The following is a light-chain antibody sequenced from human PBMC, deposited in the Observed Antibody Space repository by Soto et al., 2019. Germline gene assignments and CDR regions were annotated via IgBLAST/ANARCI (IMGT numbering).Light chain of an antibody. V-gene: IGKV3-20*01. CDR1: QSVSSSY. J-gene: IGKJ3*01. CDR3: QLYGSSPPFT. CDR2: GAS. Sequence: EIVLTQSPGTLSLSPGERATLSCRASQSVSSSYLVWYQQKPGQAPRLLIYGASSRATGIPDRFSGSGSGTDFPLTISRLEPEDFAVYYCQLYGSSPPFTFGPGTKVDIK.